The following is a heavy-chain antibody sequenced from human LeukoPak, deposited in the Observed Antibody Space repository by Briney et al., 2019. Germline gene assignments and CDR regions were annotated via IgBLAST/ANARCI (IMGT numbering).Heavy chain of an antibody. CDR2: ISSDGSNK. Sequence: GGSLRLSCAASGFTFSSYAMHWVRQAPGKGLEWVAVISSDGSNKYYADSMKGRFTISRDNSKNSLYLQMNSLRAEDTALYYCAKGEGYYDSSGYLGAWGQGTLVTVSS. CDR1: GFTFSSYA. D-gene: IGHD3-22*01. CDR3: AKGEGYYDSSGYLGA. J-gene: IGHJ5*02. V-gene: IGHV3-30*04.